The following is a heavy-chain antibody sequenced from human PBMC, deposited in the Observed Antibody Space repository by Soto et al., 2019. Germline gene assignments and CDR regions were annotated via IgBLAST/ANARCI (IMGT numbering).Heavy chain of an antibody. J-gene: IGHJ4*02. CDR1: GFTFSSYG. CDR3: AKESLWSSSRTSQYYFDY. CDR2: ISYDGSNK. Sequence: GGSLRLSCAASGFTFSSYGMHWVRQAPGKGLEWVAVISYDGSNKYYADSVKGRFTISRDNSKNTLYLQMNSLRAEDTAVYYCAKESLWSSSRTSQYYFDYWGQGTLVTVSS. V-gene: IGHV3-30*18. D-gene: IGHD6-13*01.